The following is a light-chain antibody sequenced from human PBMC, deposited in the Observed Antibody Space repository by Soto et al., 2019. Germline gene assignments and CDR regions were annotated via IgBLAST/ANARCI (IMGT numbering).Light chain of an antibody. CDR3: GSYTSITTWV. J-gene: IGLJ3*02. V-gene: IGLV2-14*01. CDR2: EVT. CDR1: SNDVGGYNF. Sequence: QSALTQPASVSGSPGQSITISCTGTSNDVGGYNFVSWYQQHPGKAPKLMIYEVTHRPSGVSNRFSGSKPGNTASLTISGLQGEDEADYYCGSYTSITTWVFGGGTKLTVL.